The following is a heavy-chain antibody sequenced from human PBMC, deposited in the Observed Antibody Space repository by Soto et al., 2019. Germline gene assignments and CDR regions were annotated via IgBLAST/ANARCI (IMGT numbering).Heavy chain of an antibody. CDR1: GYSFTSYW. V-gene: IGHV5-10-1*01. Sequence: GESLKISCKGSGYSFTSYWISWVRQMPGKGLEWMGRIDPSDSYTNYSPSFQGHVTISADKSFSTAYLHWSSLKASDTAMYYCARLLTVTPDWFDPWGQGTLVTVSS. J-gene: IGHJ5*02. CDR3: ARLLTVTPDWFDP. CDR2: IDPSDSYT. D-gene: IGHD4-17*01.